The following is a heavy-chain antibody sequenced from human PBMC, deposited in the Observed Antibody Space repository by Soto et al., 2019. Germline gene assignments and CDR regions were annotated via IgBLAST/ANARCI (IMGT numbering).Heavy chain of an antibody. Sequence: GASVKVSCKASGYTFTSYGLSWVRQAPGQGLEWMGWINGYTGNTNYAQKFQGRVTMTTDTSTNTVYLDLWTLISDDTAVYYCARSWVTGKGGIDVWGQGTTVTVSS. CDR2: INGYTGNT. CDR3: ARSWVTGKGGIDV. V-gene: IGHV1-18*01. J-gene: IGHJ6*02. CDR1: GYTFTSYG. D-gene: IGHD3-16*01.